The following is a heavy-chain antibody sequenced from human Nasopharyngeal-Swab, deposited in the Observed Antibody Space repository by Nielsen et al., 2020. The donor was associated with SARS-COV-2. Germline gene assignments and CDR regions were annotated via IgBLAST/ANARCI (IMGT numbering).Heavy chain of an antibody. CDR2: IKSKTDGGTT. J-gene: IGHJ4*02. D-gene: IGHD6-13*01. V-gene: IGHV3-15*01. Sequence: WIRQPPGKGLEWVGRIKSKTDGGTTDYTAPLKGRFTISRDDSKNTPYLQMNSLKIEDTAVYYCTTDRYSSSWYNAINYWGQGTLVTVSS. CDR3: TTDRYSSSWYNAINY.